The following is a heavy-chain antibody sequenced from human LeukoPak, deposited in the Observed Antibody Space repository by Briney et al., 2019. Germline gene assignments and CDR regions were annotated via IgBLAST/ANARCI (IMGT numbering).Heavy chain of an antibody. J-gene: IGHJ4*02. CDR1: GGTFSSYA. V-gene: IGHV1-69*13. D-gene: IGHD3-22*01. CDR3: ARAYRMYYYDSSGYYTLDY. Sequence: SVKVSCKASGGTFSSYAISWVRQAPGQGLEWMGGIIPIFGTANYAQKFQGRVTITADESTSTAYMELSSLRSEDTAVYYCARAYRMYYYDSSGYYTLDYWGQGALVTVSS. CDR2: IIPIFGTA.